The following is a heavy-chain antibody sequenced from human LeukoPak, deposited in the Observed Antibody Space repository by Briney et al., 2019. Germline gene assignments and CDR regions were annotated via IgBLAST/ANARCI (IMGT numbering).Heavy chain of an antibody. V-gene: IGHV3-23*01. CDR2: ISGSGGST. D-gene: IGHD3-22*01. CDR3: AKDRWYYYDSSGYSDY. Sequence: GGSLRLSCAASGFTFGSYAMSWVRQAPGKGLEWVSAISGSGGSTYYADSVKGRFTISRDNSKNTLYLQMNSLRAEDTVVYYCAKDRWYYYDSSGYSDYWGQGTLVTVSS. J-gene: IGHJ4*02. CDR1: GFTFGSYA.